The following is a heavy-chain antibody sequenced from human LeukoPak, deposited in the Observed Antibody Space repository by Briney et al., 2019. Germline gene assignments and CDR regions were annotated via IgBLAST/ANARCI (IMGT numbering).Heavy chain of an antibody. CDR2: INPNSGGT. CDR1: GYTFTGYY. CDR3: ASSFFYDNSGYYP. J-gene: IGHJ5*02. V-gene: IGHV1-2*06. Sequence: GASVKVSCRASGYTFTGYYMHWVRQAPGQGLEWMGRINPNSGGTNYAQKFQGRVTMTMDTSITTAYMELSRLRSDDTAVYYCASSFFYDNSGYYPWGQGTLVTVSS. D-gene: IGHD3-22*01.